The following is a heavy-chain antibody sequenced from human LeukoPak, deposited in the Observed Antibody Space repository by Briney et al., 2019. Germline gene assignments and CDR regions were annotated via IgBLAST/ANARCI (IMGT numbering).Heavy chain of an antibody. CDR2: IIPIFGTA. V-gene: IGHV1-69*13. J-gene: IGHJ6*03. Sequence: SVKVSCKASGGTFSSYAISWVRQAPGQGLEWMGGIIPIFGTANYAQKFQGRVTITADESTSTAYMELSSLRSEDTAVYYCARVKAVVTRFLHYYYYMDVWGKGITVTVSS. CDR3: ARVKAVVTRFLHYYYYMDV. D-gene: IGHD4-23*01. CDR1: GGTFSSYA.